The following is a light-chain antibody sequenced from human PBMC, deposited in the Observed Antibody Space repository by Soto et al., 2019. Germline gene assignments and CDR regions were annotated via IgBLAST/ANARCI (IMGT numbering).Light chain of an antibody. V-gene: IGKV3-15*01. CDR1: QSIGTN. CDR3: YQYNNWPRALT. CDR2: GAS. Sequence: IVMTQSPATLSVSPGERATLSCRASQSIGTNLGWYQQKPGQAPRLLIYGASTRATGLPARFSDSGSGTEFTLTISSLQSEDFAVYYCYQYNNWPRALTFGGGTKVEIK. J-gene: IGKJ4*01.